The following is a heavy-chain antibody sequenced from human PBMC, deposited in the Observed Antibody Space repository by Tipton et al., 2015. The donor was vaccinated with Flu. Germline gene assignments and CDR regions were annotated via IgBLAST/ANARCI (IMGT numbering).Heavy chain of an antibody. J-gene: IGHJ4*02. V-gene: IGHV3-30*18. CDR3: AKGHHSGRGLYYFDY. D-gene: IGHD1-26*01. CDR2: ISYDGSNK. CDR1: GFTFSSYG. Sequence: RSLRLSCAASGFTFSSYGMHWVRQAPGKGLEWVAVISYDGSNKYYADSVKGRFTISRDNSKNTLYLQMNSLRAEDTAVYYCAKGHHSGRGLYYFDYWGQGTLVTVSS.